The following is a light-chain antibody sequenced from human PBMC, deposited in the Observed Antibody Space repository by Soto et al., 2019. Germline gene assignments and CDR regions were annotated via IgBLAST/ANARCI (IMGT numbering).Light chain of an antibody. CDR1: SSDVGGYNY. CDR3: GTWDNSLSAV. Sequence: QSALTQPPSASGSPGQSVAISCTGTSSDVGGYNYVSWYQQHPGKAPKLMIYEVNKRPSGVPDRFSGSQSGTSATLGITGLQTGDEADYYCGTWDNSLSAVFGGGTKLTVL. J-gene: IGLJ2*01. CDR2: EVN. V-gene: IGLV2-8*01.